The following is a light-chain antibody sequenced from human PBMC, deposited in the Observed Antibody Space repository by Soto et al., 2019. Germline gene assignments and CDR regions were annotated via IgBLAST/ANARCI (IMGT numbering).Light chain of an antibody. Sequence: DIQLTQSPSSLSVSVGDTISITCRSFQTIAKSLDWYQQRPGKAPKLLIYAASSLQSGVPSRFSGSGSGTDFTLTISSLQPEDFATYYCQQCHSTPSWTFGQGTKVDI. CDR1: QTIAKS. V-gene: IGKV1-39*01. CDR2: AAS. CDR3: QQCHSTPSWT. J-gene: IGKJ1*01.